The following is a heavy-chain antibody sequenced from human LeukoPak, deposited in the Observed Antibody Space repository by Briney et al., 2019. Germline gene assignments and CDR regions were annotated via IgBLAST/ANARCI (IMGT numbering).Heavy chain of an antibody. D-gene: IGHD5-24*01. V-gene: IGHV3-72*01. CDR2: IRNTANSDTT. CDR3: TRPLRAAMATNDAFDM. Sequence: GGSLRLSCAASGFTFSSYSMTWVRQAPRKGLEWVGRIRNTANSDTTDYAASVKGRFIISRDDSKNSRFLQMNSLKTEDTAVYYCTRPLRAAMATNDAFDMWGQGTTVVVSS. CDR1: GFTFSSYS. J-gene: IGHJ3*02.